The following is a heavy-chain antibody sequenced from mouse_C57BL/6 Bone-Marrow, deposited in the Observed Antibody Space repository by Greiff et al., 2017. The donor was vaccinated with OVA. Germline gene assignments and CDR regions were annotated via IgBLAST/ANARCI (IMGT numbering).Heavy chain of an antibody. CDR3: ARFSDGYYDYYAMDY. Sequence: VMLVESGGGLVKPGGSLKLSCAASGFTFSDYGMHWVRQAPEKGLEWVAYISSGSSTIYYADTVKGRFTISRDNAKNTLFLQMTSLRSEDTAMYYCARFSDGYYDYYAMDYWGQGTSVTVSS. CDR2: ISSGSSTI. J-gene: IGHJ4*01. V-gene: IGHV5-17*01. D-gene: IGHD2-3*01. CDR1: GFTFSDYG.